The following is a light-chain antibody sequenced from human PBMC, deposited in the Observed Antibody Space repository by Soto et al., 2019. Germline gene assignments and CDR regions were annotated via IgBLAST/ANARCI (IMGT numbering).Light chain of an antibody. CDR2: AAS. Sequence: DIQMTQSPSSLSASVGDRVTISCQASQGISTSLAWYQQKPGKVPKLLMYAASSLQSGVPSRFRGSGSGTDFTLTISSLQPEDVATYYCQKYYSVPLTFGQGTKVDIK. CDR1: QGISTS. J-gene: IGKJ1*01. CDR3: QKYYSVPLT. V-gene: IGKV1-27*01.